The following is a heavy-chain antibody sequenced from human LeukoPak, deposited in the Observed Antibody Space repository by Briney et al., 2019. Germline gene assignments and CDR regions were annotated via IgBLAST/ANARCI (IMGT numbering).Heavy chain of an antibody. J-gene: IGHJ3*02. Sequence: GGSLRLSCAASGFTVSSNYMSWVRQAPGKGLEWVSVIYSGGSTYYADSVKGRLTISRDNSKNTLYLQMNSLRAEDTAVYYCAHPRGYCSSTSCQIDIWGQGTMVTVSS. CDR2: IYSGGST. CDR1: GFTVSSNY. D-gene: IGHD2-2*01. V-gene: IGHV3-66*01. CDR3: AHPRGYCSSTSCQIDI.